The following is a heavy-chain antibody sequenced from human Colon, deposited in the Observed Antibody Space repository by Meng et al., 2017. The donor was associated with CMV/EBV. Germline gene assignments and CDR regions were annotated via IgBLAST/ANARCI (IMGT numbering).Heavy chain of an antibody. Sequence: CAGSGDSIASGVYTWSWIRQSPGKGLEWIGNIYHSESTLYNASLRGRVTISVERFKNQFSLKLTSMTAADTAVYYCARDYYGSGWFDPWGQGTLVTVSS. CDR3: ARDYYGSGWFDP. D-gene: IGHD3-10*01. CDR2: IYHSEST. CDR1: GDSIASGVYT. V-gene: IGHV4-30-2*06. J-gene: IGHJ5*02.